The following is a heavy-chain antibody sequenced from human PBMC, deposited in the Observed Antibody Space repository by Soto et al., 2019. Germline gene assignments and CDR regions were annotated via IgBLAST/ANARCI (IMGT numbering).Heavy chain of an antibody. CDR2: ITGSGDKT. CDR3: ARDCNSSSCSIWHY. J-gene: IGHJ4*02. Sequence: GGSLRLSCAASGFRISNYAMTWVRQAPGKGQEWVSGITGSGDKTYYADSVKGRFIISRDNSKNTLYLQMNSLRAEDTALYYCARDCNSSSCSIWHYWGQGTLVTVSS. D-gene: IGHD2-2*01. V-gene: IGHV3-23*01. CDR1: GFRISNYA.